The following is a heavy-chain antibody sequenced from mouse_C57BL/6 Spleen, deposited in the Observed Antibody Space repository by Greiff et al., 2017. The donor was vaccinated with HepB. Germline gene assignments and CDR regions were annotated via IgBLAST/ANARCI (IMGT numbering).Heavy chain of an antibody. CDR1: GYSFTGYY. J-gene: IGHJ1*03. V-gene: IGHV1-42*01. Sequence: EVQLVESGPELVKPGASVKISCKASGYSFTGYYMNWVKQSPEKSLEWIGEINPSTGGTTYNQKFKAKATLTVDKSSSTAYMQLKSLTSEDSAVYYCARWGHSSNWYFDVWGTGTTVTVSS. D-gene: IGHD1-1*01. CDR3: ARWGHSSNWYFDV. CDR2: INPSTGGT.